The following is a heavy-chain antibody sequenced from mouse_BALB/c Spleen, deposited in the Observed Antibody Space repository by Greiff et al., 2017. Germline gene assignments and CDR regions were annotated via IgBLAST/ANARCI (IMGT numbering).Heavy chain of an antibody. V-gene: IGHV5-17*02. CDR1: GFTFSSFG. CDR2: ISSGSSTI. CDR3: ARWGDGVYAMDY. Sequence: EVQGVESGGGLVQPGGSRKLSCAASGFTFSSFGMHWVRQAPEKGLEWVAYISSGSSTIYYADTVKGRFTISRDNPKNTLFLQMTSLRSEDTAMYYCARWGDGVYAMDYWGQGTSVTVSS. D-gene: IGHD1-2*01. J-gene: IGHJ4*01.